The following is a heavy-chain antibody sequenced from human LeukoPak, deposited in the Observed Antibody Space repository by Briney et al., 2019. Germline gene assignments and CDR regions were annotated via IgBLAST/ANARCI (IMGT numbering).Heavy chain of an antibody. D-gene: IGHD3-3*01. Sequence: PGGSLRLSCAASGFTFSTYWMSWVRQAPGKGLEWVANIKQDGSEKYYVDSVKGRFTISRDNAKNSLYLQMNSLRAEDTAVYYCARDNYDFWSRPRYIDYWGQGTLVTVSS. V-gene: IGHV3-7*01. J-gene: IGHJ4*02. CDR2: IKQDGSEK. CDR1: GFTFSTYW. CDR3: ARDNYDFWSRPRYIDY.